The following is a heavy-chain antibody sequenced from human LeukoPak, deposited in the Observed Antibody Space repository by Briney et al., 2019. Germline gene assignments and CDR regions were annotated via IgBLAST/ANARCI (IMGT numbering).Heavy chain of an antibody. CDR1: GGSISSYY. J-gene: IGHJ4*02. Sequence: PSETLSLTCTVSGGSISSYYWSWIRQPPGKGLEWIGCIYYSGSTNYNPSLKSRVTISVDTSKNQFSLKLSSVTAADTAVYYCARGTYYDFWSGHSAYYFDYWGQGTLVTVSS. D-gene: IGHD3-3*01. CDR2: IYYSGST. CDR3: ARGTYYDFWSGHSAYYFDY. V-gene: IGHV4-59*01.